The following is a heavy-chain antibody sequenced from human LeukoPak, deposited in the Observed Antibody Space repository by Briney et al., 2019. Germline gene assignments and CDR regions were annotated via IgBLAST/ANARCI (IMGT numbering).Heavy chain of an antibody. D-gene: IGHD2-21*01. CDR2: IYSGGST. CDR3: GRTPHSACGAFDI. J-gene: IGHJ3*02. CDR1: GFTVSSNY. V-gene: IGHV3-53*01. Sequence: HSGGSLRLSCAASGFTVSSNYMSWIRQPPGKGLEWISDIYSGGSTYYADSVKGRFTISRDNSKNTLYLQMNRLRAEDTAVYSCGRTPHSACGAFDIWGRGTMVTVSS.